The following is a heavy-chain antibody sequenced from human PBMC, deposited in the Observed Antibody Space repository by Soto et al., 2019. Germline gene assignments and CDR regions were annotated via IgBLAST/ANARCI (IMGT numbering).Heavy chain of an antibody. D-gene: IGHD3-10*01. CDR2: ISDSGNT. CDR1: GGSISSYY. V-gene: IGHV4-59*08. CDR3: VRHVTMVHWFDP. J-gene: IGHJ5*02. Sequence: SETLSLTCTVSGGSISSYYWTWIRQPPGKGLEWLGYISDSGNTNYNPSLKSRVAISIDTSKNQLSLKLCSVTAADTAVYYCVRHVTMVHWFDPWGQGTLVTVSS.